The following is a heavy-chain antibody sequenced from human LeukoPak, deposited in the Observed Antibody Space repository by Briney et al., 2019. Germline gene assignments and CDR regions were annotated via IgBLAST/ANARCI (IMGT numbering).Heavy chain of an antibody. CDR2: ISDSGGDP. J-gene: IGHJ4*02. CDR3: AKDFSSGWAIDY. D-gene: IGHD6-19*01. V-gene: IGHV3-23*01. CDR1: GFTFSSYA. Sequence: GGSLRLSCAASGFTFSSYAMSWVRQAPGKGLEWVSAISDSGGDPFYAGSVKGRFTISSDNSRNTLYLQMNSLRAEDTAVYYCAKDFSSGWAIDYWGQGTLVTVSS.